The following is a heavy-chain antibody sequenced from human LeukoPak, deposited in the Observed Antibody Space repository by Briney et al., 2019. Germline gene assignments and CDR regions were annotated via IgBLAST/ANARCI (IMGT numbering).Heavy chain of an antibody. J-gene: IGHJ4*02. Sequence: GGSLRLSCAASGFTFSSYAMSWVRQAPEKGLEWVATISGSGGSTYYADSVKGRFTISRDNSKNTLYLQMNSLRAEDTAVYYCAKASEYYGSGSYPIGGFYWGQGTLVTVSS. CDR3: AKASEYYGSGSYPIGGFY. CDR2: ISGSGGST. D-gene: IGHD3-10*01. V-gene: IGHV3-23*01. CDR1: GFTFSSYA.